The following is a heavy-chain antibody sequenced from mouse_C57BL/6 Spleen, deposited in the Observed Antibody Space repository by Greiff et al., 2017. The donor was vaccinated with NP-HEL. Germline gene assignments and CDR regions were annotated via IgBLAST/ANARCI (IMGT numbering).Heavy chain of an antibody. D-gene: IGHD1-1*01. V-gene: IGHV5-4*01. CDR3: ARDRARITTVVAPLDY. Sequence: EVQRVESGGGLVKPGGSLKLSCAASGFTFSSYAMSWVRQTPEKRLEWVATISDGGSYTYYPDNVKGRFTISRDNAKNNLYLQMSHLKSEDTAMYYCARDRARITTVVAPLDYWGQGTTLTVSS. CDR2: ISDGGSYT. CDR1: GFTFSSYA. J-gene: IGHJ2*01.